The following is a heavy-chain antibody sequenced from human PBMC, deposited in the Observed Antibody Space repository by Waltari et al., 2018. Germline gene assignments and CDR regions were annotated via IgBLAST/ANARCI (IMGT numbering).Heavy chain of an antibody. CDR1: GGSFSGYY. Sequence: QVQLQQWGAGLLKPSETLSLTCAVYGGSFSGYYWSWIRQPPGKGLEWIGEIHHSGSTNYTPSLKSRVTISVDTSKNQFSLKLSSVTAADTAVYYCALIGYSYGFDYWGQGTLVTVSS. J-gene: IGHJ4*02. D-gene: IGHD5-18*01. CDR3: ALIGYSYGFDY. V-gene: IGHV4-34*01. CDR2: IHHSGST.